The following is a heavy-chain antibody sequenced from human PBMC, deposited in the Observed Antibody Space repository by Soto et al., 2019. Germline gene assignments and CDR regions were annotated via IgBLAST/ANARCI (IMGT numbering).Heavy chain of an antibody. CDR3: ARGYRAPFDY. J-gene: IGHJ4*02. CDR2: INHSGST. Sequence: VQLQQWGAGLLKPSETLSLTCAVYGGSFSGYYWSWIRQPPGKGLEWIGEINHSGSTNYNPSLKSRVTISVDTSKNPFSLKLSSVTAADTAVYDCARGYRAPFDYWGQGTLVTVSS. V-gene: IGHV4-34*01. CDR1: GGSFSGYY.